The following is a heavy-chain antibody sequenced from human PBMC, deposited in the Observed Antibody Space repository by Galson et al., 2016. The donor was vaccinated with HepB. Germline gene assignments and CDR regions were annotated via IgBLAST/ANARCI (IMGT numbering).Heavy chain of an antibody. D-gene: IGHD6-13*01. CDR2: ISYDGSNK. J-gene: IGHJ6*02. CDR1: GLTFSSYG. CDR3: AKDDPGSSWEDYYYYGMDV. Sequence: SLRLSCAASGLTFSSYGMHWVRQVPGKGLEWVAVISYDGSNKYYIDSVKGRFTISRDNSKNTLYLQMNSLRPEDTAVYYCAKDDPGSSWEDYYYYGMDVWGQGTTVTVSS. V-gene: IGHV3-30*18.